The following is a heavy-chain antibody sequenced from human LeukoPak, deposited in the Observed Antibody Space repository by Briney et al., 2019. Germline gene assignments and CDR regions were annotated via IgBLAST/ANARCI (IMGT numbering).Heavy chain of an antibody. J-gene: IGHJ3*02. CDR1: GFTFSSYA. V-gene: IGHV3-21*01. Sequence: GGSLRPSCAASGFTFSSYAMSWVRQAPGKGLEWVSSISSSSSYIYYADSVKGRFTISRDNAKNSLYLQMNSLRAEDTAVYYCARDASSYYAFDIWGQGTMVTVSS. CDR3: ARDASSYYAFDI. D-gene: IGHD2-15*01. CDR2: ISSSSSYI.